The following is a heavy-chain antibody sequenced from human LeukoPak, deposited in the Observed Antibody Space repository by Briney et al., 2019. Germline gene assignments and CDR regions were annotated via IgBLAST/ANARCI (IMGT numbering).Heavy chain of an antibody. CDR3: ARDDYNNYYYGMDV. J-gene: IGHJ6*02. Sequence: SQTLSPTCTVSGGSNSSGDYYWSWIRQPPGKGLEWIGYIYYSGSTYYNPSLKSRVTISVDTSKNQFSLKLSSVTAADTAVYYCARDDYNNYYYGMDVWGQGTTVTVSS. V-gene: IGHV4-30-4*01. CDR2: IYYSGST. CDR1: GGSNSSGDYY. D-gene: IGHD4-11*01.